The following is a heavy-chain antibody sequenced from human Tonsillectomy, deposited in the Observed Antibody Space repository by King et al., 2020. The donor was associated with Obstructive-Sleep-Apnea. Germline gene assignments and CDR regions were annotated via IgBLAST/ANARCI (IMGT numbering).Heavy chain of an antibody. J-gene: IGHJ4*02. CDR1: GGSISTRNYY. Sequence: MQLQESGPGLVKPSETLSLTCSVSGGSISTRNYYWGWIRQPPGKGLEWIGNIYYSGSTHNNPSLKSRVTVSVDTSKHQFFLKMISVTAADTAVYYFASLQYSTSHFDNWGQGTLVTVSS. CDR2: IYYSGST. D-gene: IGHD6-6*01. V-gene: IGHV4-39*07. CDR3: ASLQYSTSHFDN.